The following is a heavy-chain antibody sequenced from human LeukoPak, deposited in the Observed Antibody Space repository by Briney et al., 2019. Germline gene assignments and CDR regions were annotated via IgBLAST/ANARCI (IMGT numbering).Heavy chain of an antibody. J-gene: IGHJ4*02. V-gene: IGHV3-11*04. Sequence: PGGSLRLSCAASGFTFSDYYMSWIRQAPGKGLEWVSYISTSGSTTHYADSVKGRFTISRDNAKNSVFLQMNSLRAEDTAVYYCARLHGAYPFDYWGQGTLVTVSS. CDR1: GFTFSDYY. CDR2: ISTSGSTT. CDR3: ARLHGAYPFDY. D-gene: IGHD4/OR15-4a*01.